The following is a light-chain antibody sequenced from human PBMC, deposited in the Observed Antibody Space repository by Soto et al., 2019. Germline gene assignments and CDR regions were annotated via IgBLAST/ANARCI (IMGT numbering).Light chain of an antibody. CDR3: HQRRNPPGT. V-gene: IGKV3-11*01. CDR2: DAS. Sequence: EIVLTQSPATLSLSPGERATLSCRASQSVSSYLAWYQQNPGQDPSLLLYDASNRATGIPARFSGSGSGTDFTLTISSLEPEDVAVYYCHQRRNPPGTFGPGTQVDIK. J-gene: IGKJ3*01. CDR1: QSVSSY.